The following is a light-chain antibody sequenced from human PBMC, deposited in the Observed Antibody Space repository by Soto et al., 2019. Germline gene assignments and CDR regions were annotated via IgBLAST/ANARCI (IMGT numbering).Light chain of an antibody. CDR3: CSYAGGPYV. V-gene: IGLV2-11*01. CDR1: SSDVGGYDY. J-gene: IGLJ1*01. CDR2: DVS. Sequence: ALTQPRSVSGSPGQSVALSCPGTSSDVGGYDYVSLDQQHPGKAPNVIIFDVSKRPSGVPDRFSGSKSGNTASLTISGLQAEDEADYYCCSYAGGPYVFGTGTKVTVL.